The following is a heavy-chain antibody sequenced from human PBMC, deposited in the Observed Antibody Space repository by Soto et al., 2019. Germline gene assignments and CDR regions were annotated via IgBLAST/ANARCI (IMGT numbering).Heavy chain of an antibody. CDR1: GGTFSSYA. CDR2: IIPIFGTA. CDR3: ARYYYDPYDYCYVMYV. Sequence: SVKVSCKASGGTFSSYAISWVRQAPGQGLEWMGGIIPIFGTANYAQKFQGRVTITADESTSTAYMELSSLRSEDTAVYYCARYYYDPYDYCYVMYVCGQGTTVTVSS. J-gene: IGHJ6*02. V-gene: IGHV1-69*13. D-gene: IGHD3-22*01.